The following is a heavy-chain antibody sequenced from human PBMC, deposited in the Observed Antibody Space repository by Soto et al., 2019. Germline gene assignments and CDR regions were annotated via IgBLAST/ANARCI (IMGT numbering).Heavy chain of an antibody. CDR2: IKQDGSEK. CDR1: GFSFSSYW. D-gene: IGHD3-3*01. V-gene: IGHV3-7*01. Sequence: EVQLVESGGGLVQPGGSLRLSCAASGFSFSSYWMSWVRQAPGKGLEWVANIKQDGSEKYYVDSVKGRFTITRDNAKNSLYLQMYSLRAEDTAVYYCARVLSECMDVWGKGTTVTVSS. J-gene: IGHJ6*03. CDR3: ARVLSECMDV.